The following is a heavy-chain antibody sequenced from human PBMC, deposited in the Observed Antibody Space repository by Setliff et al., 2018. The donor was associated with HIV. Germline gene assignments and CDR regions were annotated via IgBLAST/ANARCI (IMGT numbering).Heavy chain of an antibody. CDR3: AREIYGGNSRPFDY. Sequence: SETLSLTCTVSGGSISSYFWSWIRQPPGKGLEWIGYIYYSGSTSYSPSLKSRVTISVDTSKNQVSLKLSSVTAADTAVYYCAREIYGGNSRPFDYWGQGILVTVSS. J-gene: IGHJ4*02. V-gene: IGHV4-59*01. D-gene: IGHD4-17*01. CDR2: IYYSGST. CDR1: GGSISSYF.